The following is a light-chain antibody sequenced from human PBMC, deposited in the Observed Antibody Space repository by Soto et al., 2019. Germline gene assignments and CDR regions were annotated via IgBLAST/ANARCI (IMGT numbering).Light chain of an antibody. J-gene: IGKJ4*01. CDR2: WAS. Sequence: DIVMTQSPDSLAVSLGERATINCQSSQSILYSSNNQNYLAWYQQKPGQPPKLLIYWASTRESGVPDRFSGSGSWTDFILTISSLQAEDVAVYCCQQYYITPPTFGGGTKVEIK. CDR3: QQYYITPPT. CDR1: QSILYSSNNQNY. V-gene: IGKV4-1*01.